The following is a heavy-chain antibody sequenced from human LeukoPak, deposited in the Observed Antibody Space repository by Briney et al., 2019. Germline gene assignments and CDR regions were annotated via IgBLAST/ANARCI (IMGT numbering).Heavy chain of an antibody. Sequence: GASVKVSCKASGYTFTSYYMHWVRQAPGQGLEWMGIINPSGGSTSYAQKFQGRVTMTGDTSTSTVYMELSSLRSEDTAVYYCARAPGNVVVTAILSYWGQGTLVTVSS. J-gene: IGHJ4*02. CDR3: ARAPGNVVVTAILSY. D-gene: IGHD2-21*02. CDR1: GYTFTSYY. CDR2: INPSGGST. V-gene: IGHV1-46*01.